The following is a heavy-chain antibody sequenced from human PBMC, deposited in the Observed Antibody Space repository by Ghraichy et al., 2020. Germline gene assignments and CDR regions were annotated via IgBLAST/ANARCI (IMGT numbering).Heavy chain of an antibody. CDR3: ARHRRAAADLDY. CDR2: IYSSGST. Sequence: SETLSLACSVSGGSISSYYWSWIRQPPGKGLEWIGYIYSSGSTNYNPSLKSRVIISVDTSKNQFSLKLTSVTAADTAVYYCARHRRAAADLDYWGRGTLVTVSS. CDR1: GGSISSYY. V-gene: IGHV4-4*09. D-gene: IGHD6-13*01. J-gene: IGHJ4*02.